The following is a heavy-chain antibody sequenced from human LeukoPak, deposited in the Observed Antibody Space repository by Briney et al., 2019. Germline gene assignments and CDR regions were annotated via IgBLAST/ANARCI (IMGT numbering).Heavy chain of an antibody. V-gene: IGHV4-34*01. CDR3: AISGYSSRNWFDP. CDR1: GGSFSGYY. Sequence: KASETLSLTCAVYGGSFSGYYWSWIRQPPGKGLEWIGEINHSGSTNYNPSLKSRVTISVDTSKNQFSLKLSSVTAADTAVYYCAISGYSSRNWFDPWGQGTLVTVSS. D-gene: IGHD5-18*01. CDR2: INHSGST. J-gene: IGHJ5*02.